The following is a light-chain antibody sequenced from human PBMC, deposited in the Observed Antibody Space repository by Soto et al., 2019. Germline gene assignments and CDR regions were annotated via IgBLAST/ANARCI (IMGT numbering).Light chain of an antibody. CDR1: ESISNW. CDR3: QQYRTYS. V-gene: IGKV1-5*01. CDR2: HAS. Sequence: IPLTQSPTTLPASVGDRVTLTCRASESISNWLAWYQQRPGTAPKLLIYHASILETVVPSRFSGNGSGTEFTLTISSLQPGDFATYYCQQYRTYSFGQGSRVEIK. J-gene: IGKJ1*01.